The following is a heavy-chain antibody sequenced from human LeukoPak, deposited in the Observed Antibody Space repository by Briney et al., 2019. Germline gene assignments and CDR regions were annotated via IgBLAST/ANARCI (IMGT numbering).Heavy chain of an antibody. CDR1: GYTFTGYY. Sequence: ASVKVSCKASGYTFTGYYMHWVRQAPGQGLEWMGWINPNSGGTNYAQKFQGRVTMTRDTSISTAYMELSRLRSDDTAVYYCARDQGIAAAALENWFDPWGQGTLVTVSS. CDR2: INPNSGGT. V-gene: IGHV1-2*02. D-gene: IGHD6-13*01. J-gene: IGHJ5*02. CDR3: ARDQGIAAAALENWFDP.